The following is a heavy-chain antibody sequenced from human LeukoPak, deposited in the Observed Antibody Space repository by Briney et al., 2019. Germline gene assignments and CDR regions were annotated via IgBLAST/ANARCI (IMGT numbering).Heavy chain of an antibody. D-gene: IGHD6-6*01. V-gene: IGHV3-30-3*01. J-gene: IGHJ6*02. Sequence: PGGSLRLSCAASGFTFSSYAMHWVRQAPGKGLEWVAVISYDGSNKYYADSVKGRFTISRDNSKNTLYLQMNSLRAEDTAVYYCAREGGGYSSSPPYYHYGMDVWGRGTTVTVSS. CDR2: ISYDGSNK. CDR1: GFTFSSYA. CDR3: AREGGGYSSSPPYYHYGMDV.